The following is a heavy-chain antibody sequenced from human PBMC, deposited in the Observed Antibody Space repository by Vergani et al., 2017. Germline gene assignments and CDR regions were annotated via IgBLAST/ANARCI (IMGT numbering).Heavy chain of an antibody. V-gene: IGHV4-39*01. CDR1: GGSISSSSYY. Sequence: QLQLQESGPGLVKPSETLSLTCTVSGGSISSSSYYWGWIRQPPGKGLEWIGSIYYSGSTSYNPSLKSRVTISVDTSKNQFSLKLSSVTAADTAVYYCARGSRAAGYSGPDSWGQGTRVTVSS. D-gene: IGHD6-13*01. CDR2: IYYSGST. J-gene: IGHJ4*02. CDR3: ARGSRAAGYSGPDS.